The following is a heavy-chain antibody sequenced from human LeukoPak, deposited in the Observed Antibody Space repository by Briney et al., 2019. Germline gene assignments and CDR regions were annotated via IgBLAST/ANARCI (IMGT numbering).Heavy chain of an antibody. CDR2: INPNSGGT. V-gene: IGHV1-2*02. CDR3: ARDRQKLGTEVDY. J-gene: IGHJ4*02. CDR1: GYTFTSYG. D-gene: IGHD7-27*01. Sequence: ASVKVSCKASGYTFTSYGISWVRQAPGQGLEWMGWINPNSGGTNYAQKFQGRVTMTRDTSISTAYMELSRLRSDDTAVYYCARDRQKLGTEVDYWGQGTLVTVSS.